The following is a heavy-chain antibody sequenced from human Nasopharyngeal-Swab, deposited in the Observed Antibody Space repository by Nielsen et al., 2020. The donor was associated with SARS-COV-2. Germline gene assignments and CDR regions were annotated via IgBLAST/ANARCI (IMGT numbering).Heavy chain of an antibody. V-gene: IGHV4-31*01. CDR3: ARAGRITIFGVVNHFDY. J-gene: IGHJ4*02. Sequence: SETLSLTCTVSGGSISSGGYYWSWIRQHPGKGLEWIGYIYYSGSTYYNPSLKSPVTISVDTSKNQFSLKLSSVTAADTAVYYCARAGRITIFGVVNHFDYWGQGTLVTVSS. D-gene: IGHD3-3*01. CDR2: IYYSGST. CDR1: GGSISSGGYY.